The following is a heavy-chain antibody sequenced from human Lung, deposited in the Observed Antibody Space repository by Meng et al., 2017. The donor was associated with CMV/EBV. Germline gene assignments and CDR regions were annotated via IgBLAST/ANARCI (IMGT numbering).Heavy chain of an antibody. CDR1: GYTSTSDA. D-gene: IGHD2-2*01. Sequence: VQLLQSGAEVKKPGAQVKVSCQASGYTSTSDAIHWGRQAPGQRLEWMGWINGGNGKTKYSQKFQGRVTITRDTSASTAYMELSSLRSEDTAVYYCARDVVVPAALTVRIDYWGQGTLVTVSS. J-gene: IGHJ4*02. CDR3: ARDVVVPAALTVRIDY. CDR2: INGGNGKT. V-gene: IGHV1-3*01.